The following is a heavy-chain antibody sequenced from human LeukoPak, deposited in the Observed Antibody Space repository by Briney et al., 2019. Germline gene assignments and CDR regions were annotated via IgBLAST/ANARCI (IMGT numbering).Heavy chain of an antibody. CDR1: VYTFTSYG. Sequence: GASVNVSCTASVYTFTSYGISWVRQAPGQGVGWMGWISAYNDNTNYAQKFQGRVTMTTDTSTSTAYMELRSLRSDDTAVYYCARDYGDYDRFDCWGQGTLVTVSS. D-gene: IGHD4-17*01. CDR3: ARDYGDYDRFDC. CDR2: ISAYNDNT. V-gene: IGHV1-18*01. J-gene: IGHJ4*02.